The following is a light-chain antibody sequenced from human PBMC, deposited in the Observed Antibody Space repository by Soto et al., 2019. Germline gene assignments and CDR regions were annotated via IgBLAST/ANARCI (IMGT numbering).Light chain of an antibody. CDR2: DVS. J-gene: IGLJ1*01. V-gene: IGLV2-14*01. CDR3: SSYTSSSLYV. Sequence: QSVLTQPASVSGSPGQSITTSCTVTSSDVGGSNYVSWYQQLPGKAPKLMIYDVSDRPSGVSNRFSGSKSGNTASLTISGLQAEDEADYYCSSYTSSSLYVFGTGTKVTVL. CDR1: SSDVGGSNY.